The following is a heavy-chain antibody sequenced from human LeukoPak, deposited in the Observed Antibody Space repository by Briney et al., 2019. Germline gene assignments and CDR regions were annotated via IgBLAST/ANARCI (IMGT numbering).Heavy chain of an antibody. CDR3: ARDQYSSSWSRTFDY. CDR1: GYRFTDYY. Sequence: ASVKVSCKASGYRFTDYYIHWVRQAPGQGLEWMGWINPNSDGTNYAQKFQGRVTMTRDTSISTAYMELSRLRSDDTAVYYCARDQYSSSWSRTFDYWGQGTLVTVSS. J-gene: IGHJ4*02. D-gene: IGHD6-13*01. V-gene: IGHV1-2*02. CDR2: INPNSDGT.